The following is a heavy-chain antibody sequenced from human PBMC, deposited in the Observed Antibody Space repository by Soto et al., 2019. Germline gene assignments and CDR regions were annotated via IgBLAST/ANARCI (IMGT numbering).Heavy chain of an antibody. CDR1: GFTFNTYG. CDR2: TWYDGSIK. CDR3: ARIDCTGGNCCPYAYYGLDV. D-gene: IGHD2-15*01. Sequence: PGGSLRLSCAASGFTFNTYGMHWVRQAPGKGLEWVAITWYDGSIKYYSDSTRGRFIVSRDNSRNTLYLQMNSLRVEDTAVYYCARIDCTGGNCCPYAYYGLDVWGQGTTVTVSS. V-gene: IGHV3-33*01. J-gene: IGHJ6*02.